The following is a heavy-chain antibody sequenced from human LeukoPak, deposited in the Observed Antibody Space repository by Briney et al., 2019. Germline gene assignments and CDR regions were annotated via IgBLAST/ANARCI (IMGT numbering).Heavy chain of an antibody. CDR3: AKGSYGSGKTNWFDP. V-gene: IGHV3-23*01. J-gene: IGHJ5*02. CDR2: ISGSGGST. CDR1: GFTFSSYA. Sequence: PGGSLRLSCAASGFTFSSYAMSWVRQAPGKGLEWVSAISGSGGSTYNADSVKGRFTISRDNSKNTLYLQTNSLRAEDTAVYYCAKGSYGSGKTNWFDPWGQGTLVTVSS. D-gene: IGHD3-10*01.